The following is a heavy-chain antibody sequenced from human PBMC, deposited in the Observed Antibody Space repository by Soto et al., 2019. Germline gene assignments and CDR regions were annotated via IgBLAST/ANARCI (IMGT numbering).Heavy chain of an antibody. CDR1: GSTFSSYA. J-gene: IGHJ3*02. V-gene: IGHV3-23*01. CDR3: AKDWGYCGGDCYSDAFDI. Sequence: GGSLRLSCAASGSTFSSYAMSWVRQAPGKGLEWVSAISGSGGSTYYADSVKGRFTISRDNSKNTLYLQMNSLRAEDTAVYYCAKDWGYCGGDCYSDAFDIWGQGTMVTVSS. D-gene: IGHD2-21*02. CDR2: ISGSGGST.